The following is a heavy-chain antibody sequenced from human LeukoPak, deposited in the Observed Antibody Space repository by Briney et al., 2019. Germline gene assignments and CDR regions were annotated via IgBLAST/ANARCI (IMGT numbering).Heavy chain of an antibody. J-gene: IGHJ4*02. Sequence: SETLSLTCTVSGHSISSGYHRCWSRQPPGKGLGWSGNIYHSRSTYYNPSLKSRVTISMDTSKNQFSLKLSSVTAADTAVYYCARGRDDDVWGSYPTCFDYWGQGALVTVSS. CDR2: IYHSRST. V-gene: IGHV4-38-2*02. CDR3: ARGRDDDVWGSYPTCFDY. D-gene: IGHD3-16*02. CDR1: GHSISSGYH.